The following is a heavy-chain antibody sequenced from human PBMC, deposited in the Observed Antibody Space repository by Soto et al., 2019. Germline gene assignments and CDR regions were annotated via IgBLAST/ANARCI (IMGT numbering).Heavy chain of an antibody. CDR1: GFTFSSYA. Sequence: GGSLRLSCAASGFTFSSYAMHWVRQAPGKGLEWVAVISYDGSNKYYADSVKGRFTISRDNSKNTLYLQMNSLRAEDTAVYYCARGQFFGVVKFYYYGMDVWGQGTTVTVSS. V-gene: IGHV3-30-3*01. J-gene: IGHJ6*02. D-gene: IGHD3-3*01. CDR3: ARGQFFGVVKFYYYGMDV. CDR2: ISYDGSNK.